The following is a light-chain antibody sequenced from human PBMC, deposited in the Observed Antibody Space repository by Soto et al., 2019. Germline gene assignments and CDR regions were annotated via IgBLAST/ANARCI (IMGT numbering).Light chain of an antibody. V-gene: IGKV3-15*01. CDR1: QSVSSSY. J-gene: IGKJ1*01. Sequence: EIVLTQSPGTLSLSPVERTNLSCRASQSVSSSYLAWYQQKPGQAPRLLIYGASTRATGIPARFSGSGSGTEFTLTISSLQSEDFAVYYCQQYKKWPRTFGHGTKVDIK. CDR2: GAS. CDR3: QQYKKWPRT.